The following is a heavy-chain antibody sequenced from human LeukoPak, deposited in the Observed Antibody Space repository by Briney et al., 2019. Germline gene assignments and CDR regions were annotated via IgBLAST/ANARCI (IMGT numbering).Heavy chain of an antibody. V-gene: IGHV4-61*02. Sequence: SETLSLTFNVSGVSISGGSYYWSWIRPPAGKGLEWIGRVYSTGTTDYSASLKIRVTISVDMSKNQFFLNLNSVTAADTAVYYCARFWRFLEAFDYWGQGVLVTVSS. D-gene: IGHD2/OR15-2a*01. J-gene: IGHJ4*02. CDR1: GVSISGGSYY. CDR3: ARFWRFLEAFDY. CDR2: VYSTGTT.